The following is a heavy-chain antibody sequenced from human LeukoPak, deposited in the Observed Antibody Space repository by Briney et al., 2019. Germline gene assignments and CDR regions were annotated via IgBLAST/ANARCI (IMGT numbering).Heavy chain of an antibody. CDR1: GGXISSSNYC. Sequence: SETLSLTCTVSGGXISSSNYCWGWVRQPPGKGLEWIVTMYYSGSTFYNPSLKSRVMISVDTSKSQFSLRLSSVTAADTAVYYCARRYCSGGTCYYFDYWGQGTLVTVSS. V-gene: IGHV4-39*01. CDR2: MYYSGST. J-gene: IGHJ4*02. D-gene: IGHD2-15*01. CDR3: ARRYCSGGTCYYFDY.